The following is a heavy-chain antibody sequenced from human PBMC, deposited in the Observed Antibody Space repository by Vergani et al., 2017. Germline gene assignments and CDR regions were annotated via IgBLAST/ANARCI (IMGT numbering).Heavy chain of an antibody. CDR1: GGSFNTYY. V-gene: IGHV4-59*13. D-gene: IGHD2-2*01. J-gene: IGHJ2*01. CDR2: IYSTGST. Sequence: QVQLEESGPGLVKPSETLSLTCTVSGGSFNTYYWSWIRQSPGKGLEWIGYIYSTGSTNYNPSLNSRVTMSVDTSKNQFSLKLRSVTAADTAVYYCARGGYCSSTSCSSYWYFDLWGRGTLVTVSS. CDR3: ARGGYCSSTSCSSYWYFDL.